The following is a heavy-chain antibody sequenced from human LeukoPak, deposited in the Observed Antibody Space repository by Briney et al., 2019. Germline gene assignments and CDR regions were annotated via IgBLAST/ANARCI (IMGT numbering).Heavy chain of an antibody. Sequence: SETLSLTCTVSGGSISSSSYYWGWIRQPPGKGLEWIGSIYHSGSTYYNPSLKSRVTISVDTSKNQFSLKLSSVTAADTAVYYCARDSGGATTYWGQGTLVTVSS. J-gene: IGHJ4*02. D-gene: IGHD1-26*01. CDR3: ARDSGGATTY. V-gene: IGHV4-39*07. CDR1: GGSISSSSYY. CDR2: IYHSGST.